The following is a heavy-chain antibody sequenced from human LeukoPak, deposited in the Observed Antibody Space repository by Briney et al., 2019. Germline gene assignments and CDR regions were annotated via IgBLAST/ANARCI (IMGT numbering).Heavy chain of an antibody. D-gene: IGHD3-16*02. Sequence: SETLSLTCTVSGGSISGYFWSWIRQPAGQGLEWIGRIYTNGDTRYNPSLKSRVTISVDTSKNQFSLKLSSVTAADTAVYYCARGAKRLMITFGGVIVIPHFDYWGQGILVTVSS. CDR2: IYTNGDT. CDR3: ARGAKRLMITFGGVIVIPHFDY. CDR1: GGSISGYF. J-gene: IGHJ4*02. V-gene: IGHV4-4*07.